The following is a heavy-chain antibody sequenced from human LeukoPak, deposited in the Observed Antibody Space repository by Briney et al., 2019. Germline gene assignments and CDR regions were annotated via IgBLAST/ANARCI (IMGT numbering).Heavy chain of an antibody. D-gene: IGHD6-13*01. CDR1: GGSISSSSYY. CDR2: IYYSGST. Sequence: SETLSLTCTVSGGSISSSSYYWGWIRQPPGKGLEWIGSIYYSGSTYYNPSLKSRVTISVDTSKNQFSLKLSSVTAADTAVYYCARGPTFPYSSSWYSGWGQGTLVTVSS. V-gene: IGHV4-39*07. J-gene: IGHJ4*02. CDR3: ARGPTFPYSSSWYSG.